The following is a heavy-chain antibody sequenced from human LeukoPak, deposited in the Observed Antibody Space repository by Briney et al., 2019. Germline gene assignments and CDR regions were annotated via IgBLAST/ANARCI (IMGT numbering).Heavy chain of an antibody. CDR2: ISGSGGST. D-gene: IGHD3-22*01. CDR3: AKDSMDYYDSSGWDY. J-gene: IGHJ4*02. V-gene: IGHV3-23*01. Sequence: PGGSLRLSCAASGFTFSSYAMSWVRQAPGKGLELVSAISGSGGSTYYADSVKGRFTISRDNSKNTLYLQMNSLRAEDTAVYYCAKDSMDYYDSSGWDYWGQGTLVTVSS. CDR1: GFTFSSYA.